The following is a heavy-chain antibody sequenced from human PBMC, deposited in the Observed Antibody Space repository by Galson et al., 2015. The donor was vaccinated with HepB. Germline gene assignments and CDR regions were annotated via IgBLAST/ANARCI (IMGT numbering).Heavy chain of an antibody. CDR1: GGSISSSNW. CDR3: ARAGGQYDYVWGSYRSWKYGMDV. J-gene: IGHJ6*02. Sequence: TLSLTCAVSGGSISSSNWWSWVRQPPGKGLEWIGEIYHSGSTNYNPSLKSRVTISVDKSKNQFSLKLSSVTAADTAVYYCARAGGQYDYVWGSYRSWKYGMDVWGQGTTVTVSS. D-gene: IGHD3-16*02. CDR2: IYHSGST. V-gene: IGHV4-4*02.